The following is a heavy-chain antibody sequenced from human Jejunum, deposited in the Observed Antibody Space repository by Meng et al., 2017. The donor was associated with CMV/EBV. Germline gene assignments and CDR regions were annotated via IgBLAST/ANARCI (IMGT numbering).Heavy chain of an antibody. J-gene: IGHJ4*02. D-gene: IGHD5-24*01. CDR1: GGSFNNYA. CDR3: ARGFLNGYQPFDY. CDR2: IIAIFKTP. V-gene: IGHV1-69*12. Sequence: QVQLMQSGAEVKEPWSSIKVSCKSSGGSFNNYAFNWVRQSPGQGLEWMGGIIAIFKTPNYAQKFQGRLTITADESTGTSYMELTSLTSEDTAVYYCARGFLNGYQPFDYWGQGTLVTVSS.